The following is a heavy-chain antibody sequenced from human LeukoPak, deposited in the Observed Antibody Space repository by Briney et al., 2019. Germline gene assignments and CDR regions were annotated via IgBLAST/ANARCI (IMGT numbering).Heavy chain of an antibody. J-gene: IGHJ4*02. V-gene: IGHV3-30*18. D-gene: IGHD1-1*01. CDR3: AKDEAVGTTINLLLDY. CDR2: ISNDGSNI. Sequence: GGSLRLSCAASGFIFSSYGMHWVRQAPGKGLEWVAVISNDGSNIYNDVSVKGRFTISRDNAKNTLYLQMNSLRVDDTAVYYCAKDEAVGTTINLLLDYWGQGTLVTVSS. CDR1: GFIFSSYG.